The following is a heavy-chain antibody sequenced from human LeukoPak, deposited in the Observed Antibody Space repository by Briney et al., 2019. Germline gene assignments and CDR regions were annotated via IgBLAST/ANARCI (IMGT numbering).Heavy chain of an antibody. J-gene: IGHJ4*02. CDR1: GYSISSGYY. Sequence: RTSETLSLTCAVSGYSISSGYYWGWIRQPPGKGLEWIGSVYHSGSTYYNPSLKSRVTISVDTSKNQFSLKLSSVTAADTAVYYCARADHRIDTAMDYFDYWGQGTLVTVSS. CDR2: VYHSGST. CDR3: ARADHRIDTAMDYFDY. V-gene: IGHV4-38-2*01. D-gene: IGHD5-18*01.